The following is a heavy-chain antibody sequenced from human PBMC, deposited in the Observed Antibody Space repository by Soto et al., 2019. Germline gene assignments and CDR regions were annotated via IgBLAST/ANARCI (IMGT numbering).Heavy chain of an antibody. CDR2: IWNDGSGY. CDR3: ARRQISPPTRGAAAARGGMDV. D-gene: IGHD6-13*01. Sequence: HVQLVESGGGVVQPGGSLRLSCAASGFTFNSYGMHWVRQAPGKRLEWVAVIWNDGSGYYYANSVKGRFTISRDNSKNALYLQMSSLRAEDTAVYFCARRQISPPTRGAAAARGGMDVWGHGTTVTVSS. V-gene: IGHV3-33*01. CDR1: GFTFNSYG. J-gene: IGHJ6*02.